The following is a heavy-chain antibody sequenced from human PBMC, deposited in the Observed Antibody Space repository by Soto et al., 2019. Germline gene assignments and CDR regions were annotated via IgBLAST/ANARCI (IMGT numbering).Heavy chain of an antibody. CDR3: ARGPYSSSHLDY. CDR2: IIPIFGTA. Sequence: RASVKVSCKASGGTFSSYAISWVRQAPGQGLEWMGGIIPIFGTANYAQKFQGRVTITADESTSTAYMELSSLRSEDTAVYYCARGPYSSSHLDYWGQGTLVTVSS. V-gene: IGHV1-69*13. CDR1: GGTFSSYA. J-gene: IGHJ4*02. D-gene: IGHD6-6*01.